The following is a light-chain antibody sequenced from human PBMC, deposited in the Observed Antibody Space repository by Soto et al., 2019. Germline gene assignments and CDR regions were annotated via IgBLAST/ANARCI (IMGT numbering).Light chain of an antibody. CDR1: QSVSSN. V-gene: IGKV3-15*01. CDR3: QQRSNWPPIT. J-gene: IGKJ5*01. CDR2: GAS. Sequence: EIVMTQSPATLSVSPGERATLSCRASQSVSSNLAWYQQKPGQAPRLLIYGASTRATGLPARFSGSGSGTEFTLTISSLEPEDFAVYYCQQRSNWPPITFGQGTRLEIK.